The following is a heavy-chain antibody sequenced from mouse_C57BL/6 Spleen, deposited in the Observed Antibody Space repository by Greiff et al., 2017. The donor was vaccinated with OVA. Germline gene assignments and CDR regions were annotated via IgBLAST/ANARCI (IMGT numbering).Heavy chain of an antibody. V-gene: IGHV5-16*01. CDR3: ARARHYGSSYEMAMDY. D-gene: IGHD1-1*01. J-gene: IGHJ4*01. CDR1: GFTFSDYY. Sequence: EVMLVESEGGLVQPGSSMKLSCTASGFTFSDYYMAWVRQVPEKGLEWVANINYDGSSTYYLDSLKSRFIISRDNAKNILYLQMSSLKSEDTATYYCARARHYGSSYEMAMDYWGQGTSVTVSS. CDR2: INYDGSST.